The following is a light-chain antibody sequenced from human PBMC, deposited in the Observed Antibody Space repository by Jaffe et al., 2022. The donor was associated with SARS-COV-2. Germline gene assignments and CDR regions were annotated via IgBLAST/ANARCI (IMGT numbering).Light chain of an antibody. CDR2: EVS. V-gene: IGLV2-8*01. CDR3: SSCADTNSLV. Sequence: QSALTQPPSASGSPGQSVTISCAGTSSDIGGYNYVSWYQQHPGKAPKLIIYEVSKRPSGVPDRFSGSKSGNTASLTVSGLQAEDEADYYCSSCADTNSLVFGGGTKLTVL. J-gene: IGLJ2*01. CDR1: SSDIGGYNY.